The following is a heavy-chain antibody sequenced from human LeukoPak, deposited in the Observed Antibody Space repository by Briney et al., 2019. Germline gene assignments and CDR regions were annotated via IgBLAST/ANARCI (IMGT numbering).Heavy chain of an antibody. CDR2: IKQDGSEK. V-gene: IGHV3-7*01. CDR1: GFTFSSYW. CDR3: ARETIVRGVPPGY. D-gene: IGHD3-10*01. Sequence: GGSLRLSCAASGFTFSSYWMSWVRQAPGKGLEWVANIKQDGSEKYYVDSVKGRFTISRDNAKNSLYLQMNSLRAEDTAVYYCARETIVRGVPPGYWGQGTLVTVSS. J-gene: IGHJ4*02.